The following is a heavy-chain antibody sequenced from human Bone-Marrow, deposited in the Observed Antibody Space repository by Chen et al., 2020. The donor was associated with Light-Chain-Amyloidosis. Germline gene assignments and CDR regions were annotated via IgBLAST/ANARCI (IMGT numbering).Heavy chain of an antibody. CDR1: GDSLTDFA. CDR3: ATDVDVGDYYETGFNY. V-gene: IGHV1-24*01. D-gene: IGHD3-22*01. Sequence: QVQLVQSGAEVKRPGASVKVSCKVSGDSLTDFAIHWVRQAPGKGLGWVGGFDPEDEEMMYGQKFQGRVRMIEDTSTETAYMELTSLTSEDTAIYYCATDVDVGDYYETGFNYWGQGTLVTVSS. J-gene: IGHJ4*02. CDR2: FDPEDEEM.